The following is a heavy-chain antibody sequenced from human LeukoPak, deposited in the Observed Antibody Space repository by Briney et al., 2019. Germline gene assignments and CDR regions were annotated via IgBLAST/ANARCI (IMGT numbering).Heavy chain of an antibody. CDR1: GFTFNIYA. Sequence: GGSLRLSCAASGFTFNIYAMSWVRQTPGKGLEWVSSITSRDGTTYYTDSVKGRFTISRDNSENTLYLQMNSLRAEDTAIYYCVRDRPNYYDSSGHYYRRDGDYWGQGTLVTVSS. D-gene: IGHD3-22*01. V-gene: IGHV3-23*01. CDR3: VRDRPNYYDSSGHYYRRDGDY. CDR2: ITSRDGTT. J-gene: IGHJ4*02.